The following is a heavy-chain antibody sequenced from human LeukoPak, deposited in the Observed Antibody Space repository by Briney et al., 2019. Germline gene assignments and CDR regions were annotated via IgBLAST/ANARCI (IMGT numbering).Heavy chain of an antibody. CDR1: GGSITSRNYY. D-gene: IGHD4-23*01. V-gene: IGHV4-39*01. CDR2: IYYSGST. Sequence: SETLSLTCTVSGGSITSRNYYWGCIRQPPGQGLEWIGVIYYSGSTYYIPSLKSRVTISAGTSKNQFSLNLRSVTAADTAVYYCYGGNSDDDSWGQGTLVTVSS. CDR3: YGGNSDDDS. J-gene: IGHJ4*02.